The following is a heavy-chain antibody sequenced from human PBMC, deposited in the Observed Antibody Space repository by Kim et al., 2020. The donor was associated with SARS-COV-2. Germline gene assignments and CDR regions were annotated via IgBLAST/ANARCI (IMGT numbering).Heavy chain of an antibody. CDR3: ARDSKRYDYAFDI. J-gene: IGHJ3*02. D-gene: IGHD5-12*01. V-gene: IGHV3-30*04. CDR1: GFTFSSYA. Sequence: GGSLRLSCAASGFTFSSYAMHWVRQAPGKGLEWVAVISYDGSNKYYADSVKGRFTISRDNSKNTLYLQMNSLRAEDTAVYYCARDSKRYDYAFDIWGQGTMVTVSS. CDR2: ISYDGSNK.